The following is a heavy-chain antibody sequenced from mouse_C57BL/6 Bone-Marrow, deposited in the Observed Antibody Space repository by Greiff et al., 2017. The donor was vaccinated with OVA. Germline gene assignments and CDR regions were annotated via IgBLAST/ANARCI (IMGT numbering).Heavy chain of an antibody. CDR3: ARREFDYYGSSLYYAMDY. J-gene: IGHJ4*01. V-gene: IGHV5-17*01. Sequence: EVKLVESGGGLVKPGGSLKLSCAASGFTFSDYGMHWVRQAPEKGLEWVAYISSGSSTIYYADTVKGRFTISRDNAKNTLFLQMTSLRSEDTAMYYCARREFDYYGSSLYYAMDYWGQGTSVTVSS. D-gene: IGHD1-1*01. CDR1: GFTFSDYG. CDR2: ISSGSSTI.